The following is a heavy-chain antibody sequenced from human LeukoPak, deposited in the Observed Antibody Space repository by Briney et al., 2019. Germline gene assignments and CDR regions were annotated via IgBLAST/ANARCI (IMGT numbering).Heavy chain of an antibody. CDR2: INSDGSST. Sequence: GGSLRLSCAASGFIFNSYWMHWVRQAPGKGLVWVSRINSDGSSTTYADSVKGRFTIPRDNAKNTVYLQMNSLRAEDTAVYYCARGGVDYWGQGTLVTVSS. V-gene: IGHV3-74*01. J-gene: IGHJ4*02. CDR1: GFIFNSYW. CDR3: ARGGVDY.